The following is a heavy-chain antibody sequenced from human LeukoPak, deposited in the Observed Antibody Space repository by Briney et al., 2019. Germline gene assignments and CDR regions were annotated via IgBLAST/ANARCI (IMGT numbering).Heavy chain of an antibody. Sequence: PSETLSLTCTVSGGSISSYYWSWIRQPPGKGLEWIGYIYYSGSTNYNPSLKSRVTISVDTSKNQFSLKLSSVTAADTAVYYCARDLTWGAFGIWGQGTMVTVSS. J-gene: IGHJ3*02. V-gene: IGHV4-59*01. CDR3: ARDLTWGAFGI. D-gene: IGHD7-27*01. CDR2: IYYSGST. CDR1: GGSISSYY.